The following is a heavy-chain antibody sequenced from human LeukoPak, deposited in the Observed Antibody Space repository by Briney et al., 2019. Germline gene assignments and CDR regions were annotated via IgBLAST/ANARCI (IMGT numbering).Heavy chain of an antibody. Sequence: PGGSLRLSCAASGFTFDNYAMHWVRQAPGKGLEWLSIIRWNSGYIGYADSVKGRFTISRDNAKKSLDLQMNSLRAEDTAFYYCAKVRGTYSSGYFFDYWGQGTLVTVSS. CDR2: IRWNSGYI. CDR1: GFTFDNYA. D-gene: IGHD6-19*01. CDR3: AKVRGTYSSGYFFDY. J-gene: IGHJ4*02. V-gene: IGHV3-9*01.